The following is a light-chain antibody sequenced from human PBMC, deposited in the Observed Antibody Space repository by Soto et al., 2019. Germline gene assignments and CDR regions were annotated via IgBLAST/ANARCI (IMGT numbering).Light chain of an antibody. CDR3: QHYDNLPSVT. CDR2: DAS. Sequence: DIQMTQSPSSLSVSVGDRVTITCQASQDIGKNLNWYQQKPGKAPKLLIYDASNLETGVPSRFSGSGSGTDFTFTISRLQPEDIATYYCQHYDNLPSVTFGQGTLLEI. V-gene: IGKV1-33*01. CDR1: QDIGKN. J-gene: IGKJ5*01.